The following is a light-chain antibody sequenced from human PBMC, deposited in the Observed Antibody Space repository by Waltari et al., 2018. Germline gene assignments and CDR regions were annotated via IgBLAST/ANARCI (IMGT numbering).Light chain of an antibody. CDR2: VAS. V-gene: IGKV1-39*01. Sequence: DIQLTQSPSSLSASVGDRVTITCRTSQTIDSYLIWYQQKAGKAPNLLIYVASSLYHGVPSRFSGSGSGTEFTLTISSLQPEDFATYYCQQTYRTPYTFGQGTKLEIK. CDR3: QQTYRTPYT. J-gene: IGKJ2*01. CDR1: QTIDSY.